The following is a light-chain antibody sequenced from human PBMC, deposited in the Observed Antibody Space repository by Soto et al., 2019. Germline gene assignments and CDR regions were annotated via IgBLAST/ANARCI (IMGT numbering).Light chain of an antibody. CDR3: QQYGTSPPKYT. Sequence: EVVLTQSPGTLSLSPGERATLSCRASQSVSSSHLAWYQQKPGQAPRLLIYGASDRATDIPDRFSGSGSGTDFTLTISRLEPEDFAVYYCQQYGTSPPKYTFGQGTTLEIK. J-gene: IGKJ2*01. CDR2: GAS. V-gene: IGKV3-20*01. CDR1: QSVSSSH.